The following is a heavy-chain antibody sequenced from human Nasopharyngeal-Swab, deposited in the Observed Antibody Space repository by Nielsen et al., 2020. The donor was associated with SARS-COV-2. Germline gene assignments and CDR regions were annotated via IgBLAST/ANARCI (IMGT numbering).Heavy chain of an antibody. J-gene: IGHJ4*02. CDR2: IFSNDEK. V-gene: IGHV2-26*01. CDR3: ARYYYDSSGYYSYDY. CDR1: GFSLRNATMG. D-gene: IGHD3-22*01. Sequence: SGPTLVTPTETLTLTCTVSGFSLRNATMGVSWIRQPPGKALEWLAHIFSNDEKSYSTSLKSRLTISKDTSKSQVVLTMTNMDPVDTATYYCARYYYDSSGYYSYDYWGQGTLVTVSS.